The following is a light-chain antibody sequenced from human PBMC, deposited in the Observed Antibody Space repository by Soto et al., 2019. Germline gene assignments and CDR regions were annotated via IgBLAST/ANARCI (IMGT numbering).Light chain of an antibody. CDR3: QQYGSSPLT. CDR1: QSVSSSF. J-gene: IGKJ4*01. Sequence: EIVLTQSPGTLSLSPGERATLSCRASQSVSSSFLAWYQQKPGQAPRLLIYGASSRATGIPDRFSGSGSGTDFTLNIRRLEHEDVAVYYCQQYGSSPLTYGGGTKVE. V-gene: IGKV3-20*01. CDR2: GAS.